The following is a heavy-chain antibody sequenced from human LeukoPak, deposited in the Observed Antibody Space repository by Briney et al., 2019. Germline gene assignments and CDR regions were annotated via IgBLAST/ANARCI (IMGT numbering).Heavy chain of an antibody. CDR3: AREGVVVVPAALDY. D-gene: IGHD2-2*01. J-gene: IGHJ4*02. CDR2: ISSSSSTI. V-gene: IGHV3-48*01. CDR1: GFTFSSYS. Sequence: PGGSLRLSCAASGFTFSSYSMNWVRQAPGKGLEWVSYISSSSSTIYYADSVKGRFTISRDNAKNSLYLQMNSLRAEDTAVYYCAREGVVVVPAALDYWGQGTLVTVSS.